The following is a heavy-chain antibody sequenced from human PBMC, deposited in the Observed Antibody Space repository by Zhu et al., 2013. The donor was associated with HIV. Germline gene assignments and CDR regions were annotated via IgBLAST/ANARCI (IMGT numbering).Heavy chain of an antibody. CDR2: ISAYNGNT. D-gene: IGHD4-17*01. V-gene: IGHV1-18*01. CDR3: ARYTVTTRRDYYYGMDS. CDR1: GYTFTSYG. Sequence: QVQLVQSGAEVKQPGASVKVSCKTSGYTFTSYGICWVRQAPGQGLEWMGWISAYNGNTNYAQKLQGRVTMTTDTSTSTVYMELSSLRSEDTAVYYCARYTVTTRRDYYYGMDSGAKGPRSPSP. J-gene: IGHJ6*02.